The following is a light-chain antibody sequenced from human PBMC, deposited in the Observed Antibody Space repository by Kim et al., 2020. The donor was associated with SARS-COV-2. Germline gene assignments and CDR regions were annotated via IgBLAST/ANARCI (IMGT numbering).Light chain of an antibody. Sequence: SPGASPTLPCRAILRFGRRFSPLYQQSPGQAPMLLIYGAFTRASGSPDRFSGSGSVTVFPLTISTLEPEDFAVYYCQQYGTSPITFGGGTKLEI. CDR3: QQYGTSPIT. V-gene: IGKV3-20*01. CDR2: GAF. CDR1: LRFGRRF. J-gene: IGKJ4*01.